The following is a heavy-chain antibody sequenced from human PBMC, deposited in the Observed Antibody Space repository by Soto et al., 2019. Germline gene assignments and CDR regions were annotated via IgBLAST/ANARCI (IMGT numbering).Heavy chain of an antibody. V-gene: IGHV4-30-4*01. Sequence: QVQLQESGPGLVKPSQTLSLTCTVSGGSISSGDYYWSWIRQPPGKGLEWIGYIYYSGSTYYNPSLKSRVTISVDTSKNQFSLKLSSVTAADTAVYYCARGGDFWSGYTRFGGYYFDYWGQGTLVTVSS. CDR1: GGSISSGDYY. J-gene: IGHJ4*02. CDR2: IYYSGST. CDR3: ARGGDFWSGYTRFGGYYFDY. D-gene: IGHD3-3*01.